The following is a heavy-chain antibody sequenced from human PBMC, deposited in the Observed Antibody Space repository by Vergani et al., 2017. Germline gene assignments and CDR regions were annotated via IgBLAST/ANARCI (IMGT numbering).Heavy chain of an antibody. D-gene: IGHD6-19*01. V-gene: IGHV1-46*03. CDR3: ARGPLAVADH. J-gene: IGHJ4*02. CDR2: INPSGGST. Sequence: QVQLVQSGAEVKKPGSSVKVSCKASGGTFSSYTISWVRQAPGQGLEWMGIINPSGGSTSYAQKFQGRVTMTRDTSTSTVYMELSSLRSEDTAVYYCARGPLAVADHWGQGTLVTVSS. CDR1: GGTFSSYT.